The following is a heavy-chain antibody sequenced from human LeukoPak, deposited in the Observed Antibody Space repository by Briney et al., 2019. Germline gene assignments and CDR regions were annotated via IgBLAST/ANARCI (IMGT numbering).Heavy chain of an antibody. CDR3: AGTLAPNAFDI. J-gene: IGHJ3*02. D-gene: IGHD1-1*01. V-gene: IGHV3-33*01. Sequence: GGSLRLSCAASGFTFSSYGMHWVRQAPGKGLEWVAVIWYDGSNKYYADSVKGRFTISRDNSKNTLYLQMNSLRAEDTAVYYCAGTLAPNAFDIWGQGTMVTVSS. CDR1: GFTFSSYG. CDR2: IWYDGSNK.